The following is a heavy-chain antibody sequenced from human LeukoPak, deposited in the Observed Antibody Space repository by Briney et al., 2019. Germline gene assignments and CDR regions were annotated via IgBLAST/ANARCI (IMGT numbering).Heavy chain of an antibody. CDR1: GYTFTSYG. CDR3: ARSYYYDSSGYFN. V-gene: IGHV1-2*02. J-gene: IGHJ4*02. CDR2: INPNSGGT. D-gene: IGHD3-22*01. Sequence: ASVKVSCKASGYTFTSYGISWVRQAPGQGLEWMGWINPNSGGTNYAQKFQGRVTMTRDTSISTAYMELSRLRSDDTAVYYCARSYYYDSSGYFNWGQGTLVTVSS.